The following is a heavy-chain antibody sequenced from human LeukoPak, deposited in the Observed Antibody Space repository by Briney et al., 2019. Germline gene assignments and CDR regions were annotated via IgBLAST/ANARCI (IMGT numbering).Heavy chain of an antibody. D-gene: IGHD5-18*01. Sequence: ASVKVSCKASGGTFSSYAISWVRQAPGQGLEWMGGIIPIFGTANYAQKFRGRVTITTEESTSTAYMELSSLRSEETAVYYCARAGGSSYAPDYWGKGTLVTVS. CDR3: ARAGGSSYAPDY. CDR1: GGTFSSYA. CDR2: IIPIFGTA. V-gene: IGHV1-69*05. J-gene: IGHJ4*02.